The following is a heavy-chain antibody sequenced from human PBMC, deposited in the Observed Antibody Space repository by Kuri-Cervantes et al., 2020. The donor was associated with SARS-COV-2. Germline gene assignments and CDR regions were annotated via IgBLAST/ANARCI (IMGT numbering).Heavy chain of an antibody. CDR2: ISYDGSNK. CDR1: GFTFSSYG. Sequence: GGSLRLSCAASGFTFSSYGMHWVRQAPGKGLEWVAVISYDGSNKYYADSVKGRFTISRDNSKNTLYLQMNSLRAEDTAVYYCARGITMVRGAYFDYWGQGTLVTVSS. J-gene: IGHJ4*02. D-gene: IGHD3-10*01. V-gene: IGHV3-30*03. CDR3: ARGITMVRGAYFDY.